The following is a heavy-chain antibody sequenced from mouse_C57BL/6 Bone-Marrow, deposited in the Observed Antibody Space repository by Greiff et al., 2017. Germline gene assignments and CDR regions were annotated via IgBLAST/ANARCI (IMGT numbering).Heavy chain of an antibody. J-gene: IGHJ2*01. CDR1: GFTFSSYG. CDR2: ISSGGSYT. Sequence: EVQLVESGGDLVKPGGSLKLSCAASGFTFSSYGMSWVRQTPDKRLEWVATISSGGSYTYYPDSVKGRFTNSRDNAKNTLYLQMSSLKSEDTAMYYCARHRGGYYLYYFDYWGQGTTRTVSS. D-gene: IGHD2-3*01. V-gene: IGHV5-6*01. CDR3: ARHRGGYYLYYFDY.